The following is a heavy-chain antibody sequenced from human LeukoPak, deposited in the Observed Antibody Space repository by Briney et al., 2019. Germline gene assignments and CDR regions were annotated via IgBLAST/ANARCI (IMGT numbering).Heavy chain of an antibody. V-gene: IGHV1-46*03. D-gene: IGHD1-26*01. CDR2: INPSGGST. CDR3: AREVVGATTKGAYDY. J-gene: IGHJ4*02. Sequence: ASVKVSCKASGYTFTSYYMHWVRQAPGQGLEWMGLINPSGGSTSYAQKFQGRVTMTRDTSTSTVYMELSSLRSEDTAVYYCAREVVGATTKGAYDYWGQGTLVTVSS. CDR1: GYTFTSYY.